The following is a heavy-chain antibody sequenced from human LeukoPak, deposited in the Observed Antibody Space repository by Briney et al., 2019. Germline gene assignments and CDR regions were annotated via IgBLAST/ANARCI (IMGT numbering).Heavy chain of an antibody. CDR2: IYYSGST. CDR3: ARDRGLSSSPFDY. Sequence: PSETLSLTCTVSGGSISSSSYYWGWIRQPPGKELEWIGSIYYSGSTYYNPSLKSRVTISVDTSKNQFSLKLSSVTAADTAVYYCARDRGLSSSPFDYWGQGTLVTVSS. V-gene: IGHV4-39*07. D-gene: IGHD6-6*01. CDR1: GGSISSSSYY. J-gene: IGHJ4*02.